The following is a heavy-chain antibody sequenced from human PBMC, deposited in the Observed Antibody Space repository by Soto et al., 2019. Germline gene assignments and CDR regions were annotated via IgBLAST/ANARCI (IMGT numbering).Heavy chain of an antibody. D-gene: IGHD1-1*01. CDR1: GFTFSSYG. Sequence: GGSLTLSCAASGFTFSSYGMHWVRQAPGKGLEWVAVIWYDGSNKYHADSVKGRFTISRDNSKNTLYLQMNSLRAEDTAVYYCARDEQLERTYYYYYGMDVWRQGTTVTVSS. J-gene: IGHJ6*02. CDR2: IWYDGSNK. CDR3: ARDEQLERTYYYYYGMDV. V-gene: IGHV3-33*01.